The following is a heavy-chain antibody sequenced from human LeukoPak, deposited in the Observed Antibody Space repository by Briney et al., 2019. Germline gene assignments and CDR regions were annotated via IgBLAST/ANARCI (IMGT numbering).Heavy chain of an antibody. CDR2: IKQDGSEK. CDR3: ARDLGATIFDFDY. Sequence: GGSLRLSCAASGFTFSSYWMSWVRQAPGKGLEWVANIKQDGSEKYYVDSVKGRFTISRDNAKNSLYLQMNSLRAEDTAVYYCARDLGATIFDFDYWGQGTLVTVSS. D-gene: IGHD1-26*01. CDR1: GFTFSSYW. V-gene: IGHV3-7*01. J-gene: IGHJ4*02.